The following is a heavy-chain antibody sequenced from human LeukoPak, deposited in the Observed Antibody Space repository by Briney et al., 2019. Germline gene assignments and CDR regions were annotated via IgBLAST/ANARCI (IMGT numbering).Heavy chain of an antibody. CDR2: ISGSGGST. CDR3: ARDLSEKYCIDY. V-gene: IGHV3-23*01. CDR1: GFTFSSYA. Sequence: GSLRLSCAASGFTFSSYAMNWVRQAPGKGLEWVSAISGSGGSTYYADSVKGRFTISRDNSKNTLSLQMNSLRAEDTAIYYCARDLSEKYCIDYWGQGTLVTVSS. J-gene: IGHJ4*02. D-gene: IGHD2-8*02.